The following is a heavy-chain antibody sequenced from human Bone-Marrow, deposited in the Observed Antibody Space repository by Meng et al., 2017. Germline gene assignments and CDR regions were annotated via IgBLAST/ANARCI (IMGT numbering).Heavy chain of an antibody. CDR1: GFTFSSYA. V-gene: IGHV3-23*01. CDR3: ARNRFGYYYGSGSYSGLSPYFDY. J-gene: IGHJ4*02. CDR2: ISGSGGST. Sequence: GESLKISCAAAGFTFSSYAMSWVRQAPGKGLEWVSAISGSGGSTYYADSVKGRFTISRDNSKNTLYLQMGSLRAEDMAVYYCARNRFGYYYGSGSYSGLSPYFDYWGQGTLVTVSS. D-gene: IGHD3-10*01.